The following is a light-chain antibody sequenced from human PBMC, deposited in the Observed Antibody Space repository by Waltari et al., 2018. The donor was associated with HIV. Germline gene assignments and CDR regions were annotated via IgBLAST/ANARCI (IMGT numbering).Light chain of an antibody. CDR3: VSYAGVNDRWA. CDR2: EVN. V-gene: IGLV2-8*01. CDR1: TADVGGYNH. Sequence: SALTQPPSASGSPGQSVTISCTGTTADVGGYNHVSWYQQHPGKAPNFLIFEVNQRPSGVPNRFSGSKSGNTASLTVSGLQAEDEAHYYCVSYAGVNDRWAFGGGTKLTV. J-gene: IGLJ3*02.